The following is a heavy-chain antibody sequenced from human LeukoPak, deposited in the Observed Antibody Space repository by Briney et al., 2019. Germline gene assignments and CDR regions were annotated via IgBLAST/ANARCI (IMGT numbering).Heavy chain of an antibody. Sequence: PGWSLRLSCAASGFTFRDYAKHWVRQAPGQGLEWVALISYEGSNKYYADSVKGRFTISRDNSNNTLYLEVNSLRAEDTAVYFCAKVSADNRHAIGFFFDSWGQGTLVTVSS. CDR2: ISYEGSNK. J-gene: IGHJ4*02. D-gene: IGHD1-14*01. CDR1: GFTFRDYA. V-gene: IGHV3-30-3*01. CDR3: AKVSADNRHAIGFFFDS.